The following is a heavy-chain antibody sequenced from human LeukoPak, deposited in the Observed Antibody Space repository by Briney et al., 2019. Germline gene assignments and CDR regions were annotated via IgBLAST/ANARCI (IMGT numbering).Heavy chain of an antibody. J-gene: IGHJ4*02. V-gene: IGHV1-18*01. CDR2: ISAYNGNT. CDR3: VREIVGATLYFDY. Sequence: ASVKVSCKASGYTFTSYGISWVRQAPGQGLEWMGWISAYNGNTNYAQKPQGRVTMTTDTSTGTAYMELRSLRSDDTAVYYCVREIVGATLYFDYWGQGTLVTVSS. CDR1: GYTFTSYG. D-gene: IGHD1-26*01.